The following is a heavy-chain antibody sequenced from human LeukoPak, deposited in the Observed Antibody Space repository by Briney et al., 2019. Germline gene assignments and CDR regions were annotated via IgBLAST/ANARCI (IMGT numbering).Heavy chain of an antibody. Sequence: PSETLSLTCTVSGGSISSYYWSWIRQPPGKGLEWIGYIYYSGSTNYNPSLKSRVTISVDTSKNQFSLKLSSVTAADTAVYYCARRGKTTALDYWGQGTLVTVSS. J-gene: IGHJ4*02. CDR1: GGSISSYY. CDR3: ARRGKTTALDY. CDR2: IYYSGST. V-gene: IGHV4-59*01. D-gene: IGHD4-17*01.